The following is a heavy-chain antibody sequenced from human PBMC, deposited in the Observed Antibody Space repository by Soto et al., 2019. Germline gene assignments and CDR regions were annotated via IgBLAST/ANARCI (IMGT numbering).Heavy chain of an antibody. J-gene: IGHJ5*02. CDR1: GFTFSGYS. Sequence: GGSLRLSCSASGFTFSGYSMHWVRQAPGKGLQYVSTISSDGDITYYADSVKGRFTISRDNSKNTLYLQMNSLRPEDTAVYYCVKVSTFYDILTGYYSTNFFDPWGQGTLVTVSS. D-gene: IGHD3-9*01. V-gene: IGHV3-64D*06. CDR2: ISSDGDIT. CDR3: VKVSTFYDILTGYYSTNFFDP.